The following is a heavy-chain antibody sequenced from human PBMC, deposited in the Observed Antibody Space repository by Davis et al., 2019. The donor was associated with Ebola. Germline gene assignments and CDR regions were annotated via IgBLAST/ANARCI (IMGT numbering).Heavy chain of an antibody. CDR2: IITIFGTA. V-gene: IGHV1-69*05. CDR3: ARFYSGSYLAFDY. D-gene: IGHD1-26*01. J-gene: IGHJ4*02. Sequence: SVTVSCKASGGTFSSYAISWVRQAPGQGLEWMGGIITIFGTANYAQKFQGRVTMTRDTSTSTVYMELSSLRSEDTAVYYCARFYSGSYLAFDYWGQGTLVTVSS. CDR1: GGTFSSYA.